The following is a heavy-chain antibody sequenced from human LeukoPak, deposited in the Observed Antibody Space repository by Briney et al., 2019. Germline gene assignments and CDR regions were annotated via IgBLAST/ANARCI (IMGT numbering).Heavy chain of an antibody. CDR2: IIPIFGTA. D-gene: IGHD5-24*01. J-gene: IGHJ6*02. Sequence: GASVKVSCKASGGTFSSYAISWVRQAPGQGLEWMGGIIPIFGTANYAQKFQGRVTITADESTSTAYMELSSLRSEDTAVYYCARGDGRWQSLANGMDVWGQGTTVTVSS. CDR1: GGTFSSYA. CDR3: ARGDGRWQSLANGMDV. V-gene: IGHV1-69*13.